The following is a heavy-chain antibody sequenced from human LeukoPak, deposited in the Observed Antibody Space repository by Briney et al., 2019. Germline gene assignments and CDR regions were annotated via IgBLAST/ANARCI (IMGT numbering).Heavy chain of an antibody. J-gene: IGHJ4*02. CDR1: GFTFSSYG. CDR3: AKDQPSYCRSTSCYAGYFDY. CDR2: ISYDGSNK. Sequence: PGRSLRLSCAASGFTFSSYGMHWVRQAPGKGLEWVAVISYDGSNKYYADSVKGRFTISRDNSKNTLYLQMNSLRAEDTAVYYCAKDQPSYCRSTSCYAGYFDYWGQGTLVTVSS. D-gene: IGHD2-2*01. V-gene: IGHV3-30*18.